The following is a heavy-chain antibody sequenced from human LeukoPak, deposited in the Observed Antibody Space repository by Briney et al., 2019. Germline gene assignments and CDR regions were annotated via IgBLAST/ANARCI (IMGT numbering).Heavy chain of an antibody. D-gene: IGHD7-27*01. CDR1: GFTFSNSW. Sequence: PGGSLRLSCAASGFTFSNSWMSWVRQAPGKGLEWVASIKPDGSEEHYVDSVQGRVTISRDNARNSQYLQMNSLRVEDTAVYYCARGINWAFDYWGQGTLVTVSS. V-gene: IGHV3-7*04. CDR2: IKPDGSEE. CDR3: ARGINWAFDY. J-gene: IGHJ4*02.